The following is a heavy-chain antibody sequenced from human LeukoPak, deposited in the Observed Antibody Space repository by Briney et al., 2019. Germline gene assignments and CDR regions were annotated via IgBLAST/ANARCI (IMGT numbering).Heavy chain of an antibody. CDR2: ISNDGSDT. CDR3: ARDGKVVSCYSFYYMDV. V-gene: IGHV3-64*01. J-gene: IGHJ6*03. CDR1: GFTFSSYA. Sequence: GGSLRLSCPASGFTFSSYAMHWVRHPPGKGLEYVSGISNDGSDTYHAKYVKYIFTISRDNSKNTLYLQMGSLRIEDMAVYHCARDGKVVSCYSFYYMDVWGKGTTVTVS. D-gene: IGHD4-23*01.